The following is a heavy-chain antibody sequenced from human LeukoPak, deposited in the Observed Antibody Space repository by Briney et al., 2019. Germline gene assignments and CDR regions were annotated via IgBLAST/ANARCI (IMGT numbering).Heavy chain of an antibody. V-gene: IGHV3-9*01. CDR2: ISWNSGSI. Sequence: PGRSLRLSCAASGFTFDDYAMHWVRQAPGKGLEWVSGISWNSGSIGYADSVKGRFTISRDNAKNSLYLQMNSLRAEGTALYYCAKDIFTMVRGVVDYWGQGTLVTVSS. CDR3: AKDIFTMVRGVVDY. CDR1: GFTFDDYA. J-gene: IGHJ4*02. D-gene: IGHD3-10*01.